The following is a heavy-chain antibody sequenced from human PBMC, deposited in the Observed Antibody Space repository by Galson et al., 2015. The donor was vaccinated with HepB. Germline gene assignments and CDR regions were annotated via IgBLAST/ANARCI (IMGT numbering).Heavy chain of an antibody. CDR3: ARDWDKVRGSGSYWFSDQLGVDY. Sequence: SVKVSCKASGYTFTSYYMHWVRQAPGQGLEWMGIINPSGGSTSYAQKFQGRVTMTRDTSTSTVYMELSSLRSEDTAVYYCARDWDKVRGSGSYWFSDQLGVDYCGQGTLVTVSS. CDR2: INPSGGST. CDR1: GYTFTSYY. D-gene: IGHD3-10*01. V-gene: IGHV1-46*01. J-gene: IGHJ4*02.